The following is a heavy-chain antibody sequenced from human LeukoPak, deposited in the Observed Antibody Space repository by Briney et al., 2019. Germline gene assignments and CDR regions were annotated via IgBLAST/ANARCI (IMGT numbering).Heavy chain of an antibody. V-gene: IGHV1-69*06. CDR2: VIPIFGTA. CDR1: GYTFTSYA. CDR3: ASDTYYYDSSGYYPLYYYYMDV. J-gene: IGHJ6*03. D-gene: IGHD3-22*01. Sequence: SVKVSCKASGYTFTSYAISWVRQAPGQGLEWMGGVIPIFGTANYAQKFQGRVTITADKSTSTAYMELSSLRSEDTAVYYCASDTYYYDSSGYYPLYYYYMDVWGKGTTVTVSS.